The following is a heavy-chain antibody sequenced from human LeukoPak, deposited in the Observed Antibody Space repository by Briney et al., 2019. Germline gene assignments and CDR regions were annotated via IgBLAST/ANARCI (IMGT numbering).Heavy chain of an antibody. V-gene: IGHV3-20*04. D-gene: IGHD2-2*01. J-gene: IGHJ6*03. CDR3: ARAGDSYCSSTSCRIFYYYYMDV. Sequence: GGSLRLSCAASGFTFDDYGMSWVRQAPGKGLEWVSGINWNGGSTGYADSVKGRFTISRDNAKNSLYLQMNSLRAEDTALYYCARAGDSYCSSTSCRIFYYYYMDVWGKGTTVTVSS. CDR1: GFTFDDYG. CDR2: INWNGGST.